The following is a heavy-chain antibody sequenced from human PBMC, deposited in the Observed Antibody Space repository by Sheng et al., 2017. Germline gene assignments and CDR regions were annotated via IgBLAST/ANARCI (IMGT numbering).Heavy chain of an antibody. CDR3: ARDHSGWGYFDY. CDR2: VYYSGIT. Sequence: QLQLQESGPGLVKPSETLSLTCTVSGDSISSGAYYWGWIRQPPGKGLEWIASVYYSGITYYNPSLKSRVTISVDTSKNQFSLKLTSVTAADTAVYYCARDHSGWGYFDYWGQGTLVTVSS. CDR1: GDSISSGAYY. J-gene: IGHJ4*02. V-gene: IGHV4-39*07. D-gene: IGHD6-19*01.